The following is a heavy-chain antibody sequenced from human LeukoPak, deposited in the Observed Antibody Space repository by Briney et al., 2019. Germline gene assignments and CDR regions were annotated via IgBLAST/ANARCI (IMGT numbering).Heavy chain of an antibody. D-gene: IGHD2-2*01. J-gene: IGHJ4*02. CDR1: GGTFSSYA. V-gene: IGHV1-69*04. CDR3: AKVDYLHQPAAGDY. CDR2: IIPILGIA. Sequence: SVKVSCKASGGTFSSYAISWVRQAPGQGLEWMGRIIPILGIANYAQEFQGRVTITADKSTSTAYMELNSLRCEDTAVYYCAKVDYLHQPAAGDYWGQGTLVTVSS.